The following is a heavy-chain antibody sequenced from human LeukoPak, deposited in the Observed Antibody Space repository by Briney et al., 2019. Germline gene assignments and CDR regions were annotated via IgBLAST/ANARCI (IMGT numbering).Heavy chain of an antibody. Sequence: GESLKISCKASGYTFTGYYMHWVRQAPGQGLEWMGWINPNSGGTNYAQKFQGRVTMTRDTSISTAYMELSRLRSDDTAVYYCARGGDSSSWFTSPDYWGQGTLVTVSS. CDR3: ARGGDSSSWFTSPDY. V-gene: IGHV1-2*02. J-gene: IGHJ4*02. D-gene: IGHD6-13*01. CDR1: GYTFTGYY. CDR2: INPNSGGT.